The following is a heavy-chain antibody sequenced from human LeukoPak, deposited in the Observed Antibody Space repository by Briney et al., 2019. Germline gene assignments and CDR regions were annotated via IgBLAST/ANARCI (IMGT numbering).Heavy chain of an antibody. CDR3: ASHPDFYYSGSSKGFEP. CDR1: GGTISSYY. Sequence: AGTLSLTCTVSGGTISSYYWRWIRQPPGKGLEWVGDIYYNGSNNYNPALKRRVTILVDTSNNHSSLKLSSVTAADTAVYYWASHPDFYYSGSSKGFEPWGQGTLVTVSS. CDR2: IYYNGSN. D-gene: IGHD3-10*01. V-gene: IGHV4-59*01. J-gene: IGHJ5*02.